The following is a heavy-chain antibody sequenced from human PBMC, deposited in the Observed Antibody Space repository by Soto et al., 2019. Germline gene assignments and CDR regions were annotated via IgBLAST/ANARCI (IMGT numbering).Heavy chain of an antibody. V-gene: IGHV3-53*01. J-gene: IGHJ6*02. Sequence: AGGSLRLSCEVSGFTVNTSYMSWVRQAPGKGLEWVSLIYSDDVTYYADSVKGRFTVSRDNSKNSLYLQMNSLRAEDTAVYYCARDNSSSSGLDGGDGMDVWGQGTTVTVSS. CDR1: GFTVNTSY. CDR3: ARDNSSSSGLDGGDGMDV. D-gene: IGHD6-6*01. CDR2: IYSDDVT.